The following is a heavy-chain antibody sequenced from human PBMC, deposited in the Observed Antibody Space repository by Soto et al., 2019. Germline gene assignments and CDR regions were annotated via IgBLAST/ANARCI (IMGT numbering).Heavy chain of an antibody. Sequence: EVQLVESGGGLVQPGRSLRLSCAASGFTFDDYAMHWVRQAPGKGLEWVSGISWNSGSIGYADSVKGRFTISRDNAKNSLYLQMNSLRAEDTALYYCAKDTGSGGYNWFDPWGQGTLVTVSS. CDR3: AKDTGSGGYNWFDP. V-gene: IGHV3-9*01. J-gene: IGHJ5*02. D-gene: IGHD2-15*01. CDR1: GFTFDDYA. CDR2: ISWNSGSI.